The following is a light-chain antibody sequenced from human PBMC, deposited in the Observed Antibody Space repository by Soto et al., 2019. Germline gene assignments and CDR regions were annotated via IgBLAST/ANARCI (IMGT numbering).Light chain of an antibody. Sequence: QSALTQPPSVSGSPGQSVTISCSGTSSDVGSYDRVSWSWYQQSPGTAPKLKIYEVSDRPSGVPNRFSGSKSGDTASLTISGLQAEDEADYYCSSYISTSTSGFGTGTKVTVL. CDR2: EVS. CDR1: SSDVGSYDR. J-gene: IGLJ1*01. V-gene: IGLV2-18*02. CDR3: SSYISTSTSG.